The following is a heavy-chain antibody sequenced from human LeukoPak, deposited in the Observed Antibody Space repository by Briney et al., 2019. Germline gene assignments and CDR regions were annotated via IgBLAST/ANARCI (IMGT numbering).Heavy chain of an antibody. CDR1: GFTFSSYS. V-gene: IGHV3-21*01. CDR3: ARELAEIAAAATDY. D-gene: IGHD6-13*01. Sequence: GGSLRLSCAASGFTFSSYSMNWVRQAPGKGLEWVSSISSSSSYIYYADSVKGRFTISRDNAKNSLYLQMNSLRVEDTAVYYCARELAEIAAAATDYWGQGTLVTVSS. CDR2: ISSSSSYI. J-gene: IGHJ4*02.